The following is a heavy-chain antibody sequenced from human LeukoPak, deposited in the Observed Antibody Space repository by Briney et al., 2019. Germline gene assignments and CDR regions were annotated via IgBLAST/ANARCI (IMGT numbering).Heavy chain of an antibody. D-gene: IGHD1-26*01. CDR1: GGSISSSSYY. Sequence: PSETLSLTCTVSGGSISSSSYYWGWIRQPPGKGLEWIGSIYYSGSTYYNPSLKSRVTISVDTSKNQFSLKLRSVTAADTAVYCCARCIVGATSWFDPWGQGTLVTVSS. CDR3: ARCIVGATSWFDP. J-gene: IGHJ5*02. V-gene: IGHV4-39*01. CDR2: IYYSGST.